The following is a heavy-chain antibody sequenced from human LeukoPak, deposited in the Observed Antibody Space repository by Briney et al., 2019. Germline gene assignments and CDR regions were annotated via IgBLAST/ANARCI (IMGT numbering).Heavy chain of an antibody. CDR1: GFSFSSYG. CDR3: AKEVTYGGAAFDV. D-gene: IGHD3-10*01. V-gene: IGHV3-30*18. Sequence: PGRSLRLSCAASGFSFSSYGFYWVRQAPGKGLEWVTFISYHGSSRYYADSVKGRFTISRDDAKSSLYLQMNSLRVEDTAVYYCAKEVTYGGAAFDVWGQGTTVTVSS. J-gene: IGHJ3*01. CDR2: ISYHGSSR.